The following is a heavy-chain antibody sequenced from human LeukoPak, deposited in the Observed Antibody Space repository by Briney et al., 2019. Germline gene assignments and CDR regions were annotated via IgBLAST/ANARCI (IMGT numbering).Heavy chain of an antibody. CDR2: IYPGDSDT. CDR1: GYSFTSYW. Sequence: GESLKISCKGSGYSFTSYWIGWVRQMPGKGLEWMGIIYPGDSDTRYSPSFQGQVTISADKSISTAYLQWSSLKASDTAMYYCASHGPLLEPPRGMDVWGQGTTVTVSS. V-gene: IGHV5-51*01. CDR3: ASHGPLLEPPRGMDV. J-gene: IGHJ6*02. D-gene: IGHD1-1*01.